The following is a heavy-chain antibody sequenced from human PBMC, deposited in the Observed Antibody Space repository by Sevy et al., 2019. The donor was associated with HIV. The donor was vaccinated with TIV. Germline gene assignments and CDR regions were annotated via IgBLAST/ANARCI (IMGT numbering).Heavy chain of an antibody. CDR1: GFIFKNSW. J-gene: IGHJ4*02. Sequence: GGSLRLSCAASGFIFKNSWMSWVRQAPGKGLEWVGRIKSKSDGGTAEYAAPVKGRLTISRDDSKNTLCLQMNSLKTEDTAVYYCTTVAAAATDYWGQGTLVTVSS. CDR2: IKSKSDGGTA. CDR3: TTVAAAATDY. V-gene: IGHV3-15*01. D-gene: IGHD6-13*01.